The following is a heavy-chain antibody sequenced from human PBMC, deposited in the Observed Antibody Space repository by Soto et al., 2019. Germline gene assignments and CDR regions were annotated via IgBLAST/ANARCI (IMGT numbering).Heavy chain of an antibody. D-gene: IGHD2-2*01. V-gene: IGHV1-69*01. CDR3: ARSEGSSTCLEIYYYYYYGVDV. CDR1: GGTFSSYA. CDR2: IIPISDTT. Sequence: QVQLVQSGAEVKKPGSSVKVSCKASGGTFSSYAISWVRQAPGQGLEWMGGIIPISDTTNSAQKFQGRVTRTPDESTRTAYMELSSLRSEDTAVYYCARSEGSSTCLEIYYYYYYGVDVWGQGTTVTVSS. J-gene: IGHJ6*02.